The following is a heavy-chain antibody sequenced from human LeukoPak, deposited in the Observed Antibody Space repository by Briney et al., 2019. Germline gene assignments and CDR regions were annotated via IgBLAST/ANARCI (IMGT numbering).Heavy chain of an antibody. CDR1: GGSFSGYY. D-gene: IGHD3-9*01. Sequence: SETLSLTCAVYGGSFSGYYWSWIRQPPGKGLEWIGEINQSGSTNYNPSLKSRVTISVDTSKNQFSLKLSSVTAADTAVYYCAAGTVLRYFDWPEGTFDIWGQGTMVTVSS. J-gene: IGHJ3*02. V-gene: IGHV4-34*01. CDR3: AAGTVLRYFDWPEGTFDI. CDR2: INQSGST.